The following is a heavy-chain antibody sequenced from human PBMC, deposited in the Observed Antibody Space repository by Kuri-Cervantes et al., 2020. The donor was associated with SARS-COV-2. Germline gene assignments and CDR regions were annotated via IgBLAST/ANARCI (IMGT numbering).Heavy chain of an antibody. CDR3: AREDYDFWSGYFGYYYYGMDV. D-gene: IGHD3-3*01. Sequence: PSVKVSCKASGGTFSSYGISWVRQAPGQGLEWMGWISAYNGNTNYAQKLQGRVTMTTDTSTSTAYMELRSLRSDDTAVYYCAREDYDFWSGYFGYYYYGMDVWGQGTTVTVSS. CDR2: ISAYNGNT. J-gene: IGHJ6*02. V-gene: IGHV1-18*01. CDR1: GGTFSSYG.